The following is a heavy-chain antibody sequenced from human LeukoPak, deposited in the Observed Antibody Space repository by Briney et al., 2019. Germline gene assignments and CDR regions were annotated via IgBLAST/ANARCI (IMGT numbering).Heavy chain of an antibody. J-gene: IGHJ4*02. CDR1: GFSFKNYA. Sequence: GGSLRLSCAGSGFSFKNYAMSWVRQAPGKGLEWVSSINNGGGFKSYADSLEGRFAISRENAKNSLYLQMNSLRAEDTAVYYCATEYSDNSGYCFHWGQGTLVTVSS. V-gene: IGHV3-21*01. CDR2: INNGGGFK. CDR3: ATEYSDNSGYCFH. D-gene: IGHD3-22*01.